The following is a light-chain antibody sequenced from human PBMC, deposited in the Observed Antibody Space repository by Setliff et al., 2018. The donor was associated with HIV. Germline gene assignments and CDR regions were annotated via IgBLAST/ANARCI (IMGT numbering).Light chain of an antibody. J-gene: IGKJ1*01. CDR2: KAS. V-gene: IGKV1-5*03. CDR1: QSISDW. Sequence: DIQMTQSPSTLSASVGDRVTITCRASQSISDWLAWYQQKPGRAPNLLISKASTLKPGVPSRFSGTGSGTDFTLTIDSLQPDDFATYYCQQYNTNSMWTFGQGTKVDIK. CDR3: QQYNTNSMWT.